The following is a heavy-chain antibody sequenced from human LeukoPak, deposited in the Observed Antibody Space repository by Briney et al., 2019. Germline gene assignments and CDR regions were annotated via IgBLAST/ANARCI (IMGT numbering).Heavy chain of an antibody. Sequence: GGSLRLSCAASGFTFSTYSMNWVRQAPGKGLAWVSYISSISSTIYYADSVKGRFTISRDNAKNSLYLQMNSLRDEDKAVYYCARDSVYGSFFDYWGQGILVTVSS. CDR3: ARDSVYGSFFDY. CDR2: ISSISSTI. CDR1: GFTFSTYS. J-gene: IGHJ4*02. D-gene: IGHD3-10*01. V-gene: IGHV3-48*02.